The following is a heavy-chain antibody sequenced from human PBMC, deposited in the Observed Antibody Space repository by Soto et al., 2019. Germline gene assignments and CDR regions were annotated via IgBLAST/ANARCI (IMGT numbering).Heavy chain of an antibody. CDR3: AREGPCTNGVCYRGFDY. CDR1: GFTFSSYG. V-gene: IGHV3-33*01. D-gene: IGHD2-8*01. J-gene: IGHJ4*02. Sequence: GGSLRLSCAASGFTFSSYGMHWVRQAPGKGLEWVAVIWYDGSNKYYADSVKGRFTISRDNSKNTLYLQMNSLRAEDTAVYYCAREGPCTNGVCYRGFDYWGQGTLVTVSS. CDR2: IWYDGSNK.